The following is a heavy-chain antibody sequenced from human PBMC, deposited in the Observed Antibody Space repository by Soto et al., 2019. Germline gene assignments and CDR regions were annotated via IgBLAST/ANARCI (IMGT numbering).Heavy chain of an antibody. D-gene: IGHD2-2*01. J-gene: IGHJ6*02. CDR2: IDPSDSYT. CDR1: GYSFTSYW. V-gene: IGHV5-10-1*01. Sequence: PGESLKISCKGSGYSFTSYWISWVRQMPGKGLEWMGRIDPSDSYTNYSPSFQGHVTISADKSISTAYLQWSSLKASDTAMYYCARSDCSSTRCYRIVDYYYYYGMDVWGQGTTVTVSS. CDR3: ARSDCSSTRCYRIVDYYYYYGMDV.